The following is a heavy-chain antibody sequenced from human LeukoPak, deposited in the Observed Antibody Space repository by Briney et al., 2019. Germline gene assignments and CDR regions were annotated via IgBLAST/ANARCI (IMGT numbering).Heavy chain of an antibody. Sequence: GESLRISCKGSGYNFTGHWISWVRQMPGKGLEWMGIIHSADSNTKYGPSFQGQVTISADKSISTAYLQWSGLKASDTAMYYCAGARHGDYRWDYWGQGTLVTVSS. V-gene: IGHV5-51*01. CDR3: AGARHGDYRWDY. D-gene: IGHD4-17*01. CDR1: GYNFTGHW. CDR2: IHSADSNT. J-gene: IGHJ4*02.